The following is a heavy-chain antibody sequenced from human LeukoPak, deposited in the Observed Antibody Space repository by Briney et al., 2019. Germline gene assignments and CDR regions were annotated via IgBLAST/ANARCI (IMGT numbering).Heavy chain of an antibody. Sequence: ASVKVSCKASGYTFTSYYMHWVRQAPGQGLEGMGIINPSGGSTSYAQKFQGRVAMTRDMSTSTVYMELSSLRSEDTAVYYCARDGRDFWSGFAIRPGFDYWGQGTLVTVSS. CDR3: ARDGRDFWSGFAIRPGFDY. V-gene: IGHV1-46*01. D-gene: IGHD3-3*01. CDR2: INPSGGST. J-gene: IGHJ4*02. CDR1: GYTFTSYY.